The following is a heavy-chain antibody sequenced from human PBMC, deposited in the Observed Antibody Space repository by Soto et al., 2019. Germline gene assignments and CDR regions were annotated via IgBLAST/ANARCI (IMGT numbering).Heavy chain of an antibody. CDR2: LYYGRSA. V-gene: IGHV4-59*01. CDR1: GDSISSYY. J-gene: IGHJ4*02. D-gene: IGHD3-22*01. Sequence: QVQLQESGPGLVKPSETLSLTCAVSGDSISSYYCMWIRQPPGKGLESIGYLYYGRSANYNPSLKSRVTLSVNTSTNQCSRTRSSMTAADTAVYYCALRSMAVVREYWGQGTLVTVSS. CDR3: ALRSMAVVREY.